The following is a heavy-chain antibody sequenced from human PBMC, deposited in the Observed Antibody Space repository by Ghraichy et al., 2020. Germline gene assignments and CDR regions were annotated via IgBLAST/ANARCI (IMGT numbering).Heavy chain of an antibody. V-gene: IGHV4-34*01. J-gene: IGHJ4*02. CDR2: INHSGST. CDR1: GGSFSGYY. Sequence: SETLSLTCAVYGGSFSGYYWSWIRQPPGKGLEWIGEINHSGSTNYNPSLKSRVTISVDTSKNQFSLKLSSVTAADTAVYYCARVFGSVGASRVIRRRPYYFDYWGQGTLVTVSS. CDR3: ARVFGSVGASRVIRRRPYYFDY. D-gene: IGHD3-10*01.